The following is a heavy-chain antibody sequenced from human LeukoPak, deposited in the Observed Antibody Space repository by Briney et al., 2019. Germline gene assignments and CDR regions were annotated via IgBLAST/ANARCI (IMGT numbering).Heavy chain of an antibody. CDR1: GFTFSSYA. J-gene: IGHJ4*02. D-gene: IGHD2-15*01. Sequence: GRSLRLSCAASGFTFSSYAMHWVRQAPGKGLEWVAVISYDGSNKYYADSVKGRFTISRDNSKNTLYLQMNSLRAEDTAVYYCARRRIGIDYWGQGTLVTVAS. CDR3: ARRRIGIDY. CDR2: ISYDGSNK. V-gene: IGHV3-30*04.